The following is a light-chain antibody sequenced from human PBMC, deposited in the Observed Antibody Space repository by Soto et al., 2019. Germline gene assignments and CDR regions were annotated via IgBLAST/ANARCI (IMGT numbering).Light chain of an antibody. V-gene: IGKV3-20*01. CDR2: GAS. Sequence: EIVLTQSPGPLSLSPGERATLSCKSSQSVSTNYVAWYQQKPGQAPRLLIYGASSRASGIPDRFSGSGSGTDFSLTISRLEAEDVAVYYCQQYGSSPRTLGQGTKVDIK. CDR1: QSVSTNY. CDR3: QQYGSSPRT. J-gene: IGKJ1*01.